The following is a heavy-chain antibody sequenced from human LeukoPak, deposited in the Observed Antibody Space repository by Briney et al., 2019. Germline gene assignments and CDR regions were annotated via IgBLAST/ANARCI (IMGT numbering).Heavy chain of an antibody. J-gene: IGHJ6*02. CDR1: GGSISSSVYY. V-gene: IGHV4-39*01. CDR3: ARVGSSSSLHYYGMDV. Sequence: SSETLSLTCTVSGGSISSSVYYWGWIRQPPGKGLEWIGSIYYSGSTYYNPSLKSRVTISVDTSKNQFSLKLSSVISADTAVYYCARVGSSSSLHYYGMDVWGQGTTVTVSS. CDR2: IYYSGST. D-gene: IGHD6-6*01.